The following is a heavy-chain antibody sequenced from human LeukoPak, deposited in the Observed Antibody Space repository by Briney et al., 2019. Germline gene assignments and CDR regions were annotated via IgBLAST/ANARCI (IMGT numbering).Heavy chain of an antibody. D-gene: IGHD1-26*01. CDR1: GYSLGSGFY. Sequence: SETLSLTCAVSGYSLGSGFYCGWVRQPPGKGLEWIGNMYHTGTIYYNPSLRSRLTISEDTSKSHFSLTVDSVTAADTAVYYCATGRYSGSVDYWGRGILVTVSS. CDR3: ATGRYSGSVDY. V-gene: IGHV4-38-2*01. CDR2: MYHTGTI. J-gene: IGHJ4*02.